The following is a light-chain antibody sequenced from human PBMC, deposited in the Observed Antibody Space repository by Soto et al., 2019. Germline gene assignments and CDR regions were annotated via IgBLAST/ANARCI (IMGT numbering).Light chain of an antibody. CDR1: QSINRY. CDR2: YAS. Sequence: EIVLTQSPATLSLSPGERATLSCRASQSINRYLAWYQQKPGQAPRLLIYYASNRAAGIPARFSGSGSGTDFTLTISSLEPEDFAVYYCQQRSDWPPTFGGGTKADIK. J-gene: IGKJ4*01. V-gene: IGKV3-11*01. CDR3: QQRSDWPPT.